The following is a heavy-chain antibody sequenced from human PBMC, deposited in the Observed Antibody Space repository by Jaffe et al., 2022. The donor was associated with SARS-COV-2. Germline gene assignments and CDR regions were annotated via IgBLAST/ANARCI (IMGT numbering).Heavy chain of an antibody. CDR3: ARDWDDYGDYAFDY. D-gene: IGHD4-17*01. J-gene: IGHJ4*02. CDR1: GYTFTSYA. V-gene: IGHV1-3*01. Sequence: QVQLVQSGAEVKKPGASVKVSCKASGYTFTSYAMHWVRQAPGQRLEWMGWINAGNGNTKYSQKFQGRVTITRDTSASTAYMELSSLRSEDTAVYYCARDWDDYGDYAFDYWGQGTLVTVSS. CDR2: INAGNGNT.